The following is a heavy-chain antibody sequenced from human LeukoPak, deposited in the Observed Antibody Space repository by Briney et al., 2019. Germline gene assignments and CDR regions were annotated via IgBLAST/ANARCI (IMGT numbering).Heavy chain of an antibody. CDR3: AADPYGSGSYFNNWFDP. J-gene: IGHJ5*02. CDR1: GFTFSSYS. CDR2: ISSSSSYI. D-gene: IGHD3-10*01. V-gene: IGHV3-21*01. Sequence: GGSLRLSCAASGFTFSSYSMNWVRQAPGKGLEWVSSISSSSSYIYYADSVKGRFTISRDNAKNSLYLQMNSLRAEDTAVYYCAADPYGSGSYFNNWFDPWGQGTLVTVSS.